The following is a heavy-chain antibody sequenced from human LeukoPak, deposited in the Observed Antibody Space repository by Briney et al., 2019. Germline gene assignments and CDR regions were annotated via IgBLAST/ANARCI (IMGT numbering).Heavy chain of an antibody. D-gene: IGHD2-2*02. CDR1: GFTFTMFG. CDR2: IDARSGIV. V-gene: IGHV3-48*01. CDR3: ASKDCSSTSCYKDAFDI. Sequence: GGSLRLSCAASGFTFTMFGMNRVRQAPGKGLEWVSYIDARSGIVYYADSVQGRFTISRDDAKDSVFLQMNSLRVDDTAVYYCASKDCSSTSCYKDAFDIWGQGTMVTVSS. J-gene: IGHJ3*02.